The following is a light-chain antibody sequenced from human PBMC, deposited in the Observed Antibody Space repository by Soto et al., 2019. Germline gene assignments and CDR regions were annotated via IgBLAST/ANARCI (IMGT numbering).Light chain of an antibody. J-gene: IGLJ1*01. CDR3: QSYDSSLSGSYV. V-gene: IGLV1-40*01. CDR1: SSNIGAGYD. CDR2: GNI. Sequence: QSVLTQPASVSGAPGQRFTISCTGSSSNIGAGYDVHWYQQLPGTAPKLLIYGNINRPSGVPDRFSGSKYGTSDSLAITGLQAEDEDDYYCQSYDSSLSGSYVFGTGTKVTV.